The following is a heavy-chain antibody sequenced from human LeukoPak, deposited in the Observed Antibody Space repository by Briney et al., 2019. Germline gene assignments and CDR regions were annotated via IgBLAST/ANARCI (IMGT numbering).Heavy chain of an antibody. CDR3: ARGPTRDDVFDI. V-gene: IGHV4-61*08. Sequence: SETLSLTCAVSGDSVSSGGYSWSWIRQPPGKGLEWIGYIYYSGSTNYNPSLKSRVTISVDTSKNQFSLKLSSVTAADTAVYYCARGPTRDDVFDIWGQGTMVTVSS. CDR2: IYYSGST. J-gene: IGHJ3*02. CDR1: GDSVSSGGYS.